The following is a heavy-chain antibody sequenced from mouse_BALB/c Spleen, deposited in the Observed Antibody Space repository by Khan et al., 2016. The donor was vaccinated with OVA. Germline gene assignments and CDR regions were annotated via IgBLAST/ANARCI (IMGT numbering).Heavy chain of an antibody. CDR2: INTSNGGN. Sequence: QVQLQQSGAELVKPGASVKLSCKASGYTFTSYYIYWVKQRPGQGLEWIGEINTSNGGNNFNEKLKSKATLNVDKPSRTAHLQLSSLPSETSAFYYSTILAFVSFSYCGQGTLVTVSA. CDR3: TILAFVSFSY. J-gene: IGHJ3*01. CDR1: GYTFTSYY. V-gene: IGHV1S81*02.